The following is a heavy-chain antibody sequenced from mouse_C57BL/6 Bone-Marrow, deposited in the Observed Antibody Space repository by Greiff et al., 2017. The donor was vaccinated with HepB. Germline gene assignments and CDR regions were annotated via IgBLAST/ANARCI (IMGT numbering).Heavy chain of an antibody. J-gene: IGHJ3*01. CDR1: GYTFTSYW. D-gene: IGHD1-1*01. Sequence: VKLQQPGAELVRPGTSVKLSCKASGYTFTSYWMHWVKQRPGQGLEWIGVIDPSDSYTNYNQKFKGKATLTVDTSSSTAYMQLSSLTSEDSAVYYCARSGYYYGSPWFAYWGQGTLVTVSA. V-gene: IGHV1-59*01. CDR2: IDPSDSYT. CDR3: ARSGYYYGSPWFAY.